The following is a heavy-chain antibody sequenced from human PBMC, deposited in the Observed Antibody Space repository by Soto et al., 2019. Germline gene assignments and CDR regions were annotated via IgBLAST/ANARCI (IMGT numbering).Heavy chain of an antibody. J-gene: IGHJ4*02. Sequence: PGGSLRLSCAASGFTFSSYGMHWVRQAPGKGLEWVAVIWYDGSNKYYADSVKGRFTISRDNSKNTLYLQMNSLRAEDAAVYYCARGIVGATVFLDYWGQGTLVTVSS. CDR3: ARGIVGATVFLDY. CDR1: GFTFSSYG. D-gene: IGHD1-26*01. V-gene: IGHV3-33*01. CDR2: IWYDGSNK.